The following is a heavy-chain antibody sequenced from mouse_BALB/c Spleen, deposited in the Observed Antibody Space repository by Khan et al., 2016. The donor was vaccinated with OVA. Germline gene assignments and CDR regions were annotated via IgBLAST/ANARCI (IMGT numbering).Heavy chain of an antibody. CDR2: INPHIGET. CDR3: ARIYGSDFDY. D-gene: IGHD1-1*01. CDR1: GYSFTGYF. V-gene: IGHV1-20*02. J-gene: IGHJ2*01. Sequence: VQLKESGPELVKPGASVKISCKASGYSFTGYFMNWVMQSHGKSLEWIGRINPHIGETFYNQKFKGKATLTVDESSSTAHMELRSLASEDSAVYYCARIYGSDFDYWGQGTTLTASS.